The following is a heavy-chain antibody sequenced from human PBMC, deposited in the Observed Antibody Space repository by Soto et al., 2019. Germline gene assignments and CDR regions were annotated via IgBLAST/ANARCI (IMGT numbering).Heavy chain of an antibody. D-gene: IGHD5-18*01. Sequence: QVQLQESGPGLVKPSQTLSLTCTVSGGSINSGGYCWSWIRQHPGKGLDWIGCISYGGSTSYNPSLKSPVTLSVDTSKHQFSLKLTSVTAADTAVYYWTRGILVWGQGALITVSS. CDR1: GGSINSGGYC. CDR2: ISYGGST. CDR3: TRGILV. J-gene: IGHJ4*02. V-gene: IGHV4-31*01.